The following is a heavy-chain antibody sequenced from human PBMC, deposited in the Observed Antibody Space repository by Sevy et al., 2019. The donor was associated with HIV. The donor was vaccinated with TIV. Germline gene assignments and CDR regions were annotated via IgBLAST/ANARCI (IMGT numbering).Heavy chain of an antibody. J-gene: IGHJ4*02. CDR3: ARPNSGSYYAYPDY. D-gene: IGHD1-26*01. Sequence: GRSLRLSCAASGFTFSSYAMHWVRQAPGKGLEWVAVISYDGSNKYYADSVKGRFTISRDNSKNTLYLQMNSLRAEDTAVYYCARPNSGSYYAYPDYWGQGTLVTVSS. CDR2: ISYDGSNK. V-gene: IGHV3-30-3*01. CDR1: GFTFSSYA.